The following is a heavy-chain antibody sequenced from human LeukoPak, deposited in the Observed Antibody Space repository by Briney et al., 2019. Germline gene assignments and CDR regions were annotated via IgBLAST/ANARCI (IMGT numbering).Heavy chain of an antibody. J-gene: IGHJ4*02. D-gene: IGHD1-14*01. Sequence: ASVNVSCKASGCTFTSYGISWVRQAPGQGLEWMGWISVYNGNTNYAQKFQGRVTMTTDTSTSTAYMELRSLISDDTAVYDCARATAGNFDYWGQGTLVTVSS. CDR3: ARATAGNFDY. CDR1: GCTFTSYG. V-gene: IGHV1-18*01. CDR2: ISVYNGNT.